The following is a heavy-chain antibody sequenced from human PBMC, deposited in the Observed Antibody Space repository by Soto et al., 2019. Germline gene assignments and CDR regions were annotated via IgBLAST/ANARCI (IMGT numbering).Heavy chain of an antibody. CDR3: AHKGYGDYPLDY. Sequence: QITLKESGPTLVKPTQTLTLTCTFSGFSLSTSGVGVGWIRQPPGKALEWLAVIYWDDNKHYSPSLKSRLTINKDTSKKQVVLTMTNMDPVDTATYYCAHKGYGDYPLDYWGQGTLVTVSS. V-gene: IGHV2-5*02. CDR2: IYWDDNK. D-gene: IGHD4-17*01. J-gene: IGHJ4*02. CDR1: GFSLSTSGVG.